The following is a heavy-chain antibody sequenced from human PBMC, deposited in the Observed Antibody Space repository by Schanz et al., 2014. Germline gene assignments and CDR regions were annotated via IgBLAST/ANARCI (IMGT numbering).Heavy chain of an antibody. CDR1: GFTFSSYA. CDR3: ARGGSGSHYRLDY. CDR2: ISGGGAST. J-gene: IGHJ4*02. V-gene: IGHV3-23*04. Sequence: EVQLVESGGGLVKPGGSLRLSCAASGFTFSSYAMSWVRQAPGKGLEWVSAISGGGASTYYADSVKGRFTVSRDNAENALYLQMNSLRAEDTGLYFCARGGSGSHYRLDYWGQGTLVTVSS. D-gene: IGHD1-26*01.